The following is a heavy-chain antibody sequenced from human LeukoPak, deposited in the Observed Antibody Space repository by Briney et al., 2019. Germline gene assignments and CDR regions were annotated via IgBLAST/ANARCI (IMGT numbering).Heavy chain of an antibody. Sequence: GESLKISCKGSGYSFTSYWIGWVRQMPGKGLGWMGIIYPGDSDTGYSPFFQGQVTISADKSISTAYLQWSSLKASDTAMYYCARRLDSSGYFPAFDIWGQGTMVTVSS. D-gene: IGHD3-22*01. CDR2: IYPGDSDT. J-gene: IGHJ3*02. V-gene: IGHV5-51*01. CDR3: ARRLDSSGYFPAFDI. CDR1: GYSFTSYW.